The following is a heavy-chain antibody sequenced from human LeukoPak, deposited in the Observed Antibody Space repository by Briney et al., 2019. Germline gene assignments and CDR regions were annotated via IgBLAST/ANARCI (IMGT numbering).Heavy chain of an antibody. CDR1: GYTFTSYD. CDR2: INPSGGST. CDR3: ARSHDSGDRDAFDI. D-gene: IGHD7-27*01. Sequence: ASVKVSCKASGYTFTSYDINWVRQATGQGLEWMGIINPSGGSTSYAQKFQGRVTMTRDTSTSTVYMELSSLRSEDTAVYYCARSHDSGDRDAFDIWGQGTMVTVSS. V-gene: IGHV1-46*01. J-gene: IGHJ3*02.